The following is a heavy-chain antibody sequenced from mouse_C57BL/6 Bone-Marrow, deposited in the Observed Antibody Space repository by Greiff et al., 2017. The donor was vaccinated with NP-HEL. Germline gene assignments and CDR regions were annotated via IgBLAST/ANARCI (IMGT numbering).Heavy chain of an antibody. J-gene: IGHJ3*01. CDR1: GFTFSSYG. CDR3: ARHIYEGYYGFAY. D-gene: IGHD2-3*01. Sequence: EVQRVESGGDLVKPGGSLKLSCAASGFTFSSYGMSWVRQTPDKRLEWVATISSGGSYTYYPDSVKGRFTISRDNAKNTLYLQMSSLKSEDTAMYYGARHIYEGYYGFAYWGQGTLVTVSA. CDR2: ISSGGSYT. V-gene: IGHV5-6*01.